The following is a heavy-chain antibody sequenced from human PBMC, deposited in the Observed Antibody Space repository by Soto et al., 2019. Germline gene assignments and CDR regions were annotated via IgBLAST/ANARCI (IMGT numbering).Heavy chain of an antibody. V-gene: IGHV3-9*01. J-gene: IGHJ6*03. D-gene: IGHD3-3*01. CDR2: ISWNSGSI. Sequence: EVQLVESGGGLVQPGRSLRLSCADSGFTFDDYAMHWVRHAPGKGLEWVSGISWNSGSIGYADSVKGRFTISRDNAKNSLYLQMNRLRAEDTALYYCAKHKLRFLEWSVEGPYYMDVWGKGTTVTVSS. CDR1: GFTFDDYA. CDR3: AKHKLRFLEWSVEGPYYMDV.